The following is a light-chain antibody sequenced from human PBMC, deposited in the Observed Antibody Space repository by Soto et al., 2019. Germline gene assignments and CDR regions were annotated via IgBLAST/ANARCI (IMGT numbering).Light chain of an antibody. CDR1: TSNIGNNY. J-gene: IGLJ2*01. Sequence: QSVLTQPPSVSAAPGQKVTISCSGSTSNIGNNYASWYQQLPGKAPRLLIYDSDKRPSGIPDRFSGSKSGTSATLGITGLQTGDEADYYCGSWDSSLSAAGFGGGTKVTVL. V-gene: IGLV1-51*01. CDR3: GSWDSSLSAAG. CDR2: DSD.